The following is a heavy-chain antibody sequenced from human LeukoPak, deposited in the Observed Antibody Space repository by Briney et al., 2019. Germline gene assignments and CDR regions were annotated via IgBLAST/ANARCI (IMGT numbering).Heavy chain of an antibody. V-gene: IGHV3-30*02. D-gene: IGHD5-18*01. CDR1: GFTFSTYG. J-gene: IGHJ4*02. Sequence: GGSLRLSCVASGFTFSTYGMHWVRQAPGRGLEWVAFIWYDGTNKYYADSVKGRFIISRDNSKNTLYLQMNSLRLEDTAVYYCAKSYSYGYDYWGQGTLVTVSS. CDR2: IWYDGTNK. CDR3: AKSYSYGYDY.